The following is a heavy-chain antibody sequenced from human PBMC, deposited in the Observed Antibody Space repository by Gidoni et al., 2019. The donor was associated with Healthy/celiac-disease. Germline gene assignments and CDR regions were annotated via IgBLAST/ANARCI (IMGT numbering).Heavy chain of an antibody. CDR3: ARGSRFDP. CDR2: IYSVGST. CDR1: GFTVSSNY. J-gene: IGHJ5*02. D-gene: IGHD6-6*01. V-gene: IGHV3-66*02. Sequence: EVQLVESGGGLVQPGGSLRLSCAASGFTVSSNYLSWVRQAPGKGLDWVSVIYSVGSTYYADSVKGRFTISRDNSKNTLYLQMNSLRAEDTAVYYCARGSRFDPWGQGTLVTVSS.